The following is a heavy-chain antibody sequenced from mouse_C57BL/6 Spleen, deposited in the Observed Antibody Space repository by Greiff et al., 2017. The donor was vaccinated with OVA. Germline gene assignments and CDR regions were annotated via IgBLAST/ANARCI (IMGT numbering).Heavy chain of an antibody. J-gene: IGHJ1*03. V-gene: IGHV1-82*01. CDR2: IYPGDGDT. Sequence: VQLVQPGPELVKPGASVKISCKASGYAFSSSWMNWVKQRPGKGLEWIGRIYPGDGDTNYNGKFKGKATLTADKSSSTAYMQLSSLTSEDSAVDFCGRSGVCCYCPYFDVWGTGTTVTGAS. D-gene: IGHD1-1*01. CDR3: GRSGVCCYCPYFDV. CDR1: GYAFSSSW.